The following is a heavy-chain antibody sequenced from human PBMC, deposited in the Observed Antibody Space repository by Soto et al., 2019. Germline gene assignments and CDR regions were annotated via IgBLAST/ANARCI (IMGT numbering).Heavy chain of an antibody. Sequence: QVQLVESGGGVVQPGRSLRLSCAASGFTFSSYGMHWVRQAPGKGLEWVAVIWYDGSNKYYADSVKGRFTISRDNSKNTLYVLMNSLCAEDTAVYYCASDGFFGALSEENDAFDIWGQGTMFTV. CDR3: ASDGFFGALSEENDAFDI. D-gene: IGHD3-10*01. V-gene: IGHV3-33*01. J-gene: IGHJ3*02. CDR1: GFTFSSYG. CDR2: IWYDGSNK.